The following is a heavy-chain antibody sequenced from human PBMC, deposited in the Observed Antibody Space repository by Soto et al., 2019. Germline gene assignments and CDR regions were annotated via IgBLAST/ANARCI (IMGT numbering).Heavy chain of an antibody. CDR3: ARADVTRNFSMDV. Sequence: PSAPQSVTCTVSGGSIGDAGFYWSWIRQPPGKGLEWIGYIYYSKIAVYRPSLKGRVFISIDTSKNQFSLKLSSVTAADTALYYCARADVTRNFSMDVWGQGTTVTGSS. J-gene: IGHJ6*02. CDR1: GGSIGDAGFY. CDR2: IYYSKIA. V-gene: IGHV4-30-4*01. D-gene: IGHD1-1*01.